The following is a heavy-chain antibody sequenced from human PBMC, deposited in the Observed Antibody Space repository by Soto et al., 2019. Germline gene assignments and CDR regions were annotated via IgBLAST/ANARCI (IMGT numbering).Heavy chain of an antibody. Sequence: GGSLRLSCAASGFTFSNFGMHWVRQAPGKGLEWVTVIWFDGSNEFYADSVKGRFTISRDISKNTLYLQIHSLRAEDTAMYYCARFSEKFAFDYWGQGTRVTVSS. J-gene: IGHJ4*02. CDR1: GFTFSNFG. V-gene: IGHV3-33*01. CDR2: IWFDGSNE. CDR3: ARFSEKFAFDY.